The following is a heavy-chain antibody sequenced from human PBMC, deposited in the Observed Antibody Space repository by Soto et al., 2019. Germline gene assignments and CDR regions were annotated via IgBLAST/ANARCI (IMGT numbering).Heavy chain of an antibody. V-gene: IGHV3-23*01. D-gene: IGHD1-26*01. J-gene: IGHJ4*02. CDR1: GLTFSSNA. CDR2: ISGSGGST. Sequence: EVQLLESGGGLVKPGGSWRLSWQAPGLTFSSNAMSWFPQAPGRGLEWVSAISGSGGSTYYADSVKGRFTISRDNSKNTLYLQMNSLRAEDTAVYYCAKRVGAMAVGSDYWGQGTLVTVSS. CDR3: AKRVGAMAVGSDY.